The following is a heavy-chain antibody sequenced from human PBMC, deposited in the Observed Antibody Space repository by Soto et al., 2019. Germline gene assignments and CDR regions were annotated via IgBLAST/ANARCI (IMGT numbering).Heavy chain of an antibody. Sequence: ASVKVSCKASGYTFTSYDINWVRQATGQGLEWMGWMNPNSGNTGYAQKFQGRVTMTRNTSISTAYMELSSLRSEDTAVYYCARDHCSSTSCHIGYCSGGSCYGEDDAFDIWGQGTMVTVSS. CDR3: ARDHCSSTSCHIGYCSGGSCYGEDDAFDI. CDR2: MNPNSGNT. J-gene: IGHJ3*02. CDR1: GYTFTSYD. V-gene: IGHV1-8*01. D-gene: IGHD2-15*01.